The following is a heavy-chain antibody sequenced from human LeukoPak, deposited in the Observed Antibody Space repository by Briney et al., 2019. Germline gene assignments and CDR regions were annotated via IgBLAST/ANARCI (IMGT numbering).Heavy chain of an antibody. D-gene: IGHD3-10*01. CDR1: GFTFDDYA. J-gene: IGHJ4*02. Sequence: PGRSLRLSCAASGFTFDDYAMHWVRQAPGKGLEWVSGISWNSGGIGYADSVKGRFTISRDNAKNSLYLQMNSLRAEDTALYYCAKGMPGSSSFDYWGQGTLVTVSS. V-gene: IGHV3-9*01. CDR2: ISWNSGGI. CDR3: AKGMPGSSSFDY.